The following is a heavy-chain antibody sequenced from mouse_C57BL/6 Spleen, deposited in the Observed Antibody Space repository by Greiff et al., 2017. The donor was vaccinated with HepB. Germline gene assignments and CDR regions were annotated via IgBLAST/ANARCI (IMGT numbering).Heavy chain of an antibody. D-gene: IGHD1-1*01. CDR2: ISDGGSYT. V-gene: IGHV5-4*01. CDR1: GFTFSSYA. Sequence: EVKLEESGGGLVKPGGSLKLSCAASGFTFSSYAMSWVRQTPEKRLEWVATISDGGSYTYYPDNVKGRFTISRDNAKNNLYLQMSHLKSEDTAMYYCARDLGYGSSYRVYAMDYWGQGTSVTVSS. CDR3: ARDLGYGSSYRVYAMDY. J-gene: IGHJ4*01.